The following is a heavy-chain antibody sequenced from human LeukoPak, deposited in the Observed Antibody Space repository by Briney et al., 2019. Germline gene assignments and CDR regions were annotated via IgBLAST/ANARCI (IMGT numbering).Heavy chain of an antibody. CDR3: ARYSSGCADH. Sequence: SETLSLTCTVSGGSISSYYWSWIRQPPGKGLEWIGYIYYSGSTNYNPSLKSRVTISVDTSKNQFSLKLSSVTAADTAVYYCARYSSGCADHWGQGTLVTVSS. CDR2: IYYSGST. D-gene: IGHD6-19*01. J-gene: IGHJ4*02. CDR1: GGSISSYY. V-gene: IGHV4-59*01.